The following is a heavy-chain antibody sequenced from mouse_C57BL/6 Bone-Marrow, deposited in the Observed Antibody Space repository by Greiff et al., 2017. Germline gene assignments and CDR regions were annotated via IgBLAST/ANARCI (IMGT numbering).Heavy chain of an antibody. J-gene: IGHJ2*01. CDR1: GYTFTSYW. Sequence: QVQLQQPGTELVKPGASVKLSCKASGYTFTSYWMHLVKQRPGQGLEWIGNINPSNGGTNYNAKFKSKATLTVDKSSSTAYMQLSSLTSEDSAVYYCARSSRFITTVGYFEDWGQGTTLTVSS. CDR3: ARSSRFITTVGYFED. V-gene: IGHV1-53*01. D-gene: IGHD1-1*01. CDR2: INPSNGGT.